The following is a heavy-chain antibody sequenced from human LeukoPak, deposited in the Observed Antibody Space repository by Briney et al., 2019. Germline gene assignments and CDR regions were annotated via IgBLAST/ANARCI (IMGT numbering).Heavy chain of an antibody. V-gene: IGHV3-30*18. J-gene: IGHJ4*02. CDR3: AKDLYSFGTSPFDY. Sequence: GRSLRLSCAASGFTFSSYGMHWVRQAPGKGLKWVAGISNDGSNKNYADSVKGRFTFSRDDSKNTLCLQMNSLRAEDTAVYYCAKDLYSFGTSPFDYWGQGTLVTVSS. CDR1: GFTFSSYG. D-gene: IGHD6-13*01. CDR2: ISNDGSNK.